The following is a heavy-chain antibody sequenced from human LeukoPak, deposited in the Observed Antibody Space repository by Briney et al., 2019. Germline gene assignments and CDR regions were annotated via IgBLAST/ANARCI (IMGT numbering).Heavy chain of an antibody. V-gene: IGHV4-39*01. Sequence: SQTLSLTCTVSGGSISSYYWSWIRQPPGKGLEWIGSIYYSVSTYYNPSLKSRVTISVDTSKHQFSLKLSSVTAADTAVYYCASREVPRAFDIWGQGTMVTVSS. CDR3: ASREVPRAFDI. CDR2: IYYSVST. D-gene: IGHD1-26*01. J-gene: IGHJ3*02. CDR1: GGSISSYY.